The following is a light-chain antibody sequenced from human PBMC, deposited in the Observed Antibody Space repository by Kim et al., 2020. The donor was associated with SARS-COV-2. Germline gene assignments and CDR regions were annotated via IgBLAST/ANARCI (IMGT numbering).Light chain of an antibody. CDR2: SND. Sequence: GQRVTIPCSGSSSNIGINTVNWYQKVSGKVPKLLIYSNDQRPSEVPDRFSGSKSGTSASLAISGLQSEDEADYYCAAWDDSLRGDVFGTGTKVTVL. CDR1: SSNIGINT. V-gene: IGLV1-44*01. J-gene: IGLJ1*01. CDR3: AAWDDSLRGDV.